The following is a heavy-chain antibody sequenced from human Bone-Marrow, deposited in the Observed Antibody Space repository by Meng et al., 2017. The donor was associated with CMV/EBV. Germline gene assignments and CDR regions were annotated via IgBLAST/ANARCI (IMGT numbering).Heavy chain of an antibody. J-gene: IGHJ4*02. CDR2: IRSSTNDM. V-gene: IGHV3-21*01. D-gene: IGHD3-22*01. Sequence: GGSLRLSCIASGFTFSIYSMNRVRQAPGKGLEWISSIRSSTNDMYYTDSVRGRFTISRDIAKNSLYLQMNSLRAEDTAVYYCARDPLQYYDSNGPPPDYWGQGTLVTVSS. CDR1: GFTFSIYS. CDR3: ARDPLQYYDSNGPPPDY.